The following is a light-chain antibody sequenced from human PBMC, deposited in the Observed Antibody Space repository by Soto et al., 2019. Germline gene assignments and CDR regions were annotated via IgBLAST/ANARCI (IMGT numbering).Light chain of an antibody. V-gene: IGKV1-5*03. CDR3: QQYKSFWT. CDR2: KAS. CDR1: QTISSW. Sequence: DIHMTQSPSTLSVSVRDIVTITFRASQTISSWLAWYQQKPGKAPKLLIYKASTLKSGVPSRFSGSGSGTEFTLTISSLQSEDFATYYCQQYKSFWTFGQGTKVDIK. J-gene: IGKJ1*01.